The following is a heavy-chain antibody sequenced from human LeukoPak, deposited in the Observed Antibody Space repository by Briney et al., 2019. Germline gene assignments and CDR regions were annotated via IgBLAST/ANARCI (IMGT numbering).Heavy chain of an antibody. Sequence: ASVKVSCKVSGYTLTELSMHWVRQAPGKGLEWMGGFDPEDGETIYAQKFQGRVTMTEDTSTDTAYMELSSLRSEDTAVYYCATGDLYCSGGSCFRNYYYGMDVWGQGTTVTVSS. CDR2: FDPEDGET. D-gene: IGHD2-15*01. CDR1: GYTLTELS. CDR3: ATGDLYCSGGSCFRNYYYGMDV. V-gene: IGHV1-24*01. J-gene: IGHJ6*02.